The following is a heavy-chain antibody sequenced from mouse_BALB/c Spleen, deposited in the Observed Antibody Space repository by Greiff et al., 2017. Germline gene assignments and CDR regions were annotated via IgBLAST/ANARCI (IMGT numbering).Heavy chain of an antibody. J-gene: IGHJ4*01. V-gene: IGHV1S81*02. Sequence: VQLQQPGAELVKPGASVKLSCKASGYTFTSYWMHWVKQRPGQGLEWIGEINPSNGRTNYNEKFKSKATLTVDKSSSTAYMQLSSLTSEDSAVYYCARRYGNYRGNYAMDYWGQGTSVTVSS. CDR2: INPSNGRT. D-gene: IGHD2-10*02. CDR1: GYTFTSYW. CDR3: ARRYGNYRGNYAMDY.